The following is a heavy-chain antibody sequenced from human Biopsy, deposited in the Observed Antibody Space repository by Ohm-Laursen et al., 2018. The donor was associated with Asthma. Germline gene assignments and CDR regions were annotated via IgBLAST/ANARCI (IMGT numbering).Heavy chain of an antibody. D-gene: IGHD4-17*01. CDR1: GYSLTDLS. CDR2: HDHEEGGT. V-gene: IGHV1-24*01. Sequence: ASVKVSCMISGYSLTDLSMHWVRQAPGQGLEWMGGHDHEEGGTVNARRFQGRVTMTEDTSTDTAYMELSSLSSDDTAVYYCASDFPKDYVRYNFQFWGQGTLVTASS. CDR3: ASDFPKDYVRYNFQF. J-gene: IGHJ4*02.